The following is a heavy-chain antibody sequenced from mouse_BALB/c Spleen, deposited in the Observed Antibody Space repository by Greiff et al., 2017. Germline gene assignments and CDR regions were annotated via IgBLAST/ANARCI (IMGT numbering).Heavy chain of an antibody. Sequence: DVKLQESGGGLVKPGGSLKLSCAASGFTFSSYTMSWVRQTPEKRLEWVATISSGGSYTYYPDSVKGRFTISRDNAKNTLYLQMSSLKSEDTAMYYCTRYYGNYGGYAMDYWGQGTSVTVSS. V-gene: IGHV5-6-4*01. CDR3: TRYYGNYGGYAMDY. CDR1: GFTFSSYT. D-gene: IGHD2-1*01. CDR2: ISSGGSYT. J-gene: IGHJ4*01.